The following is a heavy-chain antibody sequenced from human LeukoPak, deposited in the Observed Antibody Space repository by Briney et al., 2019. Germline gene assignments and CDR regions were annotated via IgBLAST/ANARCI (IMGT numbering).Heavy chain of an antibody. CDR3: ARGIDAYKVGC. Sequence: SETLSLTCSVSDGSISGYYWNWIRQPPGGGLEWIGCIHPSGSAHYNPSLENRVTISLDTSNSRFFLNVNSVAAADTAVYYCARGIDAYKVGCWGQGTLVAVSS. CDR1: DGSISGYY. D-gene: IGHD5-24*01. J-gene: IGHJ1*01. V-gene: IGHV4-59*01. CDR2: IHPSGSA.